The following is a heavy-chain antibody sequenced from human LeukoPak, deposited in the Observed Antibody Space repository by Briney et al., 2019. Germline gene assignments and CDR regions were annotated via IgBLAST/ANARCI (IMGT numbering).Heavy chain of an antibody. V-gene: IGHV4-39*07. CDR3: ARGIWEMATIPYWYFDI. J-gene: IGHJ2*01. Sequence: SETLSLTCIVSGGSISISTYYWGWIRQPPGKGLEWIGSIYYSGSTNYNPSLKSRVTMSVDTSKNQFSLKLSSVTAADTALYYCARGIWEMATIPYWYFDIWGRGTLVTVSS. CDR1: GGSISISTYY. CDR2: IYYSGST. D-gene: IGHD5-24*01.